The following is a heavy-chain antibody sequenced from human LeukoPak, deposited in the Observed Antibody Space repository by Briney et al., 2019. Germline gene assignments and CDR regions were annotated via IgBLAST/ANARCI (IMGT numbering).Heavy chain of an antibody. Sequence: GGSLRLSCAASGFTFSSYWMSWVRQAPGKGLGWVSAISGSGGGTYYADSVKGRFTISRDNSENTLYLQMNSLRAEDTAVYYCARDLVVAATGGYWSQGTLVTVSS. V-gene: IGHV3-23*01. J-gene: IGHJ4*02. CDR3: ARDLVVAATGGY. D-gene: IGHD2-15*01. CDR2: ISGSGGGT. CDR1: GFTFSSYW.